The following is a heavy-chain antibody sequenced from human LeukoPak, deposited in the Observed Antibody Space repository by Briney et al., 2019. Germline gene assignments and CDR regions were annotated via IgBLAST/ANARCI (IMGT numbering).Heavy chain of an antibody. Sequence: PGGSLRLSCEASGFTFDDYAIHWVRQAPGKGLEWVSGISWNSGSIDYADPVKGRFTISRDNSKNTLYLQMNSLRAEDTAVYYCAKTYYYGSGMARSDAFDIWGQGTMVTVSS. V-gene: IGHV3-9*01. D-gene: IGHD3-10*01. CDR3: AKTYYYGSGMARSDAFDI. CDR1: GFTFDDYA. J-gene: IGHJ3*02. CDR2: ISWNSGSI.